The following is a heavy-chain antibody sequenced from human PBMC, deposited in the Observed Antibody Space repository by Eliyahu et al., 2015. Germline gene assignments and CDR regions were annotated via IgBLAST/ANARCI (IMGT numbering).Heavy chain of an antibody. CDR3: ARAGYYRFDY. D-gene: IGHD3-22*01. V-gene: IGHV3-74*01. Sequence: EVQLVESGGGLVQPGGSLRLSCAASGFTFSGSWMHWVRQAPGKGLVWVSRMNSDGSTTNYADSVMGRFTVSRDNAKNTLYLQMNSLRDEDTAVYYCARAGYYRFDYWGQGTLVTVSS. CDR2: MNSDGSTT. CDR1: GFTFSGSW. J-gene: IGHJ4*02.